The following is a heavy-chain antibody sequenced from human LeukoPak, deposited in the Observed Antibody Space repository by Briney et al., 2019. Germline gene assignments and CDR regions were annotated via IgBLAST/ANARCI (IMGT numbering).Heavy chain of an antibody. Sequence: PGGSLRLSCAASGFTFSRYAMSWVRRAPGKGLECVSTICDSGDKSYYPDSVKGRFTISRDLSKDTLFLEMHNLRAEDTAVYYCAKGRALWTYDFDSWGQGTLVTVSS. CDR3: AKGRALWTYDFDS. CDR2: ICDSGDKS. D-gene: IGHD3/OR15-3a*01. J-gene: IGHJ4*02. CDR1: GFTFSRYA. V-gene: IGHV3-23*01.